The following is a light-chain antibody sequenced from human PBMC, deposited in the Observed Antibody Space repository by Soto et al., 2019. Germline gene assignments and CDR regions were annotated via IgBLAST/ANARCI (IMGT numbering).Light chain of an antibody. V-gene: IGLV2-14*01. J-gene: IGLJ1*01. Sequence: QSALTQPASVSGSPGQSITISCTGTSSDVAAYNYVSWYQQYPGKAPKLMIYDVSNRPSGVSDRFSGSKSGNTASLTISGLQGEDEADYYCRSHTSGSTYVFGTGTKLTVL. CDR3: RSHTSGSTYV. CDR1: SSDVAAYNY. CDR2: DVS.